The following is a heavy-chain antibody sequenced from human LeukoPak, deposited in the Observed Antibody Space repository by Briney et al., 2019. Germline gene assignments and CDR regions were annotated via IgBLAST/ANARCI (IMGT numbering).Heavy chain of an antibody. J-gene: IGHJ3*02. D-gene: IGHD3-16*01. CDR2: IYYSGST. V-gene: IGHV4-39*01. CDR1: GGSISSSSYY. CDR3: ASHPLWAYAGDAFDI. Sequence: KASETLSLTCTVSGGSISSSSYYWGWIRQPPGKGLEWIGSIYYSGSTYYNPSLKSRVTISVDTSKNQFSLKLSSVTAADTAVYYCASHPLWAYAGDAFDIWGQGTMVTVSS.